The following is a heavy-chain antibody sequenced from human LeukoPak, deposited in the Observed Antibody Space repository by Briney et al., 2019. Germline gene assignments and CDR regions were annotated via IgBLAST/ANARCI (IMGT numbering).Heavy chain of an antibody. CDR3: ASTRKRHCSSTSCYTPNYYGMDV. CDR2: INHRGST. V-gene: IGHV4-34*01. J-gene: IGHJ6*02. D-gene: IGHD2-2*02. CDR1: GGSFSGYY. Sequence: SETLSLTCAVYGGSFSGYYWTWIRQPPGKGLEWIGEINHRGSTNYNPSLKSRVTISVDTSKNQFSLKLSSVTAADTAVYYCASTRKRHCSSTSCYTPNYYGMDVWGQGTTVTVSS.